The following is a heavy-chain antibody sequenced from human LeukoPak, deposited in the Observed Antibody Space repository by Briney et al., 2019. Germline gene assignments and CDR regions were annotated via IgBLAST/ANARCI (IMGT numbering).Heavy chain of an antibody. Sequence: ASVKVSCKASGYTFTSYGISWVRQAPGQGLEWMVWISAYNGNTNYAQKLQGRVTMTTDTSTSTAYMELRSLRSDDTAVYYCARERAYYYGSGSYYRDWFDPWGQGTLVTVSS. J-gene: IGHJ5*02. CDR1: GYTFTSYG. CDR2: ISAYNGNT. D-gene: IGHD3-10*01. V-gene: IGHV1-18*01. CDR3: ARERAYYYGSGSYYRDWFDP.